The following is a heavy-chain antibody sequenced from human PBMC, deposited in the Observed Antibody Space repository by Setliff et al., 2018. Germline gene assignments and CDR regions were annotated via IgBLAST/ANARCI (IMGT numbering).Heavy chain of an antibody. J-gene: IGHJ5*02. Sequence: NPSETLSLTCTVSGDSISPGTHNWGWIRQPPGKGLEWLGSIYYSGSTYYNPSLKSRVTITVDTSKNQFSLKLSSLTAADTAMYYCARGAGWWDLWGQGTLVTVSS. CDR3: ARGAGWWDL. V-gene: IGHV4-39*01. CDR1: GDSISPGTHN. CDR2: IYYSGST.